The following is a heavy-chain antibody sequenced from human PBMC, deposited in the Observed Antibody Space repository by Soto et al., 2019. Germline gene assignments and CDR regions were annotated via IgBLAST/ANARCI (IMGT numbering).Heavy chain of an antibody. V-gene: IGHV4-31*03. J-gene: IGHJ4*02. CDR1: GGSISSGGYY. Sequence: SETLSLTCTVSGGSISSGGYYWSWIRQHPGKGLEWIGYIYYSGSTYYNPSLKSRVTISVDTSKNQFSLKLSSVTAADTAVYYCARAGDILTGPYYFDYWGQGTLVTVSS. CDR2: IYYSGST. D-gene: IGHD3-9*01. CDR3: ARAGDILTGPYYFDY.